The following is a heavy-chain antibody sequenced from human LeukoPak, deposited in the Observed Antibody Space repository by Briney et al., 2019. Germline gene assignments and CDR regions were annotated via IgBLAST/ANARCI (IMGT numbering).Heavy chain of an antibody. V-gene: IGHV3-64D*06. J-gene: IGHJ1*01. D-gene: IGHD5-24*01. CDR1: GLTFSIAA. Sequence: GGSLRLSCSASGLTFSIAAMHWVRQAPGKGLQYVSVISGNGVSSYADSVKGRFIIYRDNSKNTVYLQMSSLRAEDTAVYYCVGDGRDGYNKYFYHWGQGTLVTVSS. CDR2: ISGNGVS. CDR3: VGDGRDGYNKYFYH.